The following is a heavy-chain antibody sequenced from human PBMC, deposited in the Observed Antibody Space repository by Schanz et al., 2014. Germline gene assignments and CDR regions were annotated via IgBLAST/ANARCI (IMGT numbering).Heavy chain of an antibody. V-gene: IGHV4-31*03. CDR3: ARDTTWRLDL. D-gene: IGHD1-1*01. CDR1: GDSISSGGYY. Sequence: QVLLQESGPVLVKPSETLSLTCTVSGDSISSGGYYWSWIRQHPGKGLEWIGFISYSGSTYYNPSLKSRVTISLDTSKNQFSLTLLSLTAADTAVYYCARDTTWRLDLWGRGTLVTVAS. CDR2: ISYSGST. J-gene: IGHJ2*01.